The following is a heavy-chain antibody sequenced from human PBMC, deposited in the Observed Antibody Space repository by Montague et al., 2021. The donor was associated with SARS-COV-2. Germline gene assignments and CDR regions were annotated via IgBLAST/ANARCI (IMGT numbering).Heavy chain of an antibody. J-gene: IGHJ4*02. V-gene: IGHV4-39*01. CDR3: ARHRITIVLCRMVDF. Sequence: SETLSLTCTVSGGSIRSCCYYWGWIRQPPGKGLVWIGCIYYSGSTNYYPSVKSRVTISVDTSKNPFTLKLSSVTAADTAVYYCARHRITIVLCRMVDFWGRGTLVTVSS. CDR1: GGSIRSCCYY. D-gene: IGHD3-9*01. CDR2: IYYSGST.